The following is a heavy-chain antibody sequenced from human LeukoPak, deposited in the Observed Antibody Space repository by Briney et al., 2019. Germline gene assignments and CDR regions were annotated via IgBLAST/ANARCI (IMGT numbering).Heavy chain of an antibody. CDR2: ISSSSSYT. CDR1: GFTFSDYY. Sequence: GGSLRLSCAASGFTFSDYYMSWIRQAPGKGLEWVSYISSSSSYTNYADSVKGRFTISRDNAKNSLYLQMNSLRAEDTAVYHCARESPIAAREFDYWGQGTLVTVSS. CDR3: ARESPIAAREFDY. V-gene: IGHV3-11*06. D-gene: IGHD6-6*01. J-gene: IGHJ4*02.